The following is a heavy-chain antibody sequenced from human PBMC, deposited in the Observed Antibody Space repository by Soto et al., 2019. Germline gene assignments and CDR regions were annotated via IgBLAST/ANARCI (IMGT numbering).Heavy chain of an antibody. V-gene: IGHV4-31*03. Sequence: SETLSLTCTVSGGSISSGGYYWSWIRQHPGKGLEWIGYIYYSGSTYYNTSLKSRVTISVDTSKNQFSLKLSSVTAADTAVYYCARDQVLEEGYCSGGSCSHYYYYYMDVWGKGTTVTVSS. CDR1: GGSISSGGYY. CDR3: ARDQVLEEGYCSGGSCSHYYYYYMDV. J-gene: IGHJ6*03. CDR2: IYYSGST. D-gene: IGHD2-15*01.